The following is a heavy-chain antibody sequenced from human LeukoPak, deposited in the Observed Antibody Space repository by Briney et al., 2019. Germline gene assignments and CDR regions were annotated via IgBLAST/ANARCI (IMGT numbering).Heavy chain of an antibody. CDR1: GFTFSSYS. CDR3: ARDCPGYCSGETFDY. J-gene: IGHJ4*02. Sequence: GGSLRLSCAASGFTFSSYSMNWVRQAPGKGLEWVSSISSSSYIYYADSVKGRFTISRDNAKNSLYLQMNSLRAEDTAVYYCARDCPGYCSGETFDYWGQGTLVTVSS. CDR2: ISSSSYI. D-gene: IGHD2-15*01. V-gene: IGHV3-21*01.